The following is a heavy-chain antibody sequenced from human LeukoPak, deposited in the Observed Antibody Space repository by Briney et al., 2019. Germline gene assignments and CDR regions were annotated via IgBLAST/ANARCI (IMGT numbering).Heavy chain of an antibody. Sequence: GGSLRLSCAASGFTFSTYVMSWVRQAPGKGLEWVSGISGSGDNTYYADSVKGRFTISRDSSKNTLYLQMNSLGADDTAVYYCATAPSSIFDYWGQGTLVTVSS. J-gene: IGHJ4*02. CDR2: ISGSGDNT. V-gene: IGHV3-23*01. CDR1: GFTFSTYV. CDR3: ATAPSSIFDY. D-gene: IGHD2-2*01.